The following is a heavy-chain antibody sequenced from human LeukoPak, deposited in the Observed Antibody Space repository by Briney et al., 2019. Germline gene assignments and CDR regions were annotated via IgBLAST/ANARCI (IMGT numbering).Heavy chain of an antibody. CDR2: ISGSGGST. CDR1: GFTFSTYA. CDR3: AKDARLAAAGTNYYMDV. Sequence: PGGSLRLSCAASGFTFSTYAMSWVRQAPGKGLEWVSAISGSGGSTYYADSVKGRFTISRDNSKNTLYLQMNSLRAEDTAVYYWAKDARLAAAGTNYYMDVWGKGTTVNGSS. D-gene: IGHD6-13*01. J-gene: IGHJ6*03. V-gene: IGHV3-23*01.